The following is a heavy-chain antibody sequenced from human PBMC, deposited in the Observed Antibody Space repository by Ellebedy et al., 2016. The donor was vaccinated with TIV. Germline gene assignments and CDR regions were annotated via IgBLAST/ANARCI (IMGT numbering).Heavy chain of an antibody. CDR3: AKEHYYGSGSYYNIYWYFDL. CDR2: ISSSSSYI. J-gene: IGHJ2*01. CDR1: GFTFSSYS. D-gene: IGHD3-10*01. V-gene: IGHV3-21*04. Sequence: GGSLRLXXAASGFTFSSYSMNWVRQAPGKGLEWVSSISSSSSYIYYADSVKGRFTISRDNAKNSLYLQMNSLRAEDTALYYCAKEHYYGSGSYYNIYWYFDLWGRGTLVTVSS.